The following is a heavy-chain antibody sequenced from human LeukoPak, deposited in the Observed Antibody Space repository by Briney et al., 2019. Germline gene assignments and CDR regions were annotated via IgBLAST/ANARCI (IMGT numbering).Heavy chain of an antibody. CDR2: IYSGGST. D-gene: IGHD3-3*01. Sequence: GGSLRLSCAASGFTVSSNYMSWVRQAPGKGLEWVSGIYSGGSTYYADSVKGRFTISRHNSKNTLYLQMNSLRAEDTAVYYCARMDDFWSGYSYYYYGMDVWGQGTTVTVSS. CDR1: GFTVSSNY. CDR3: ARMDDFWSGYSYYYYGMDV. J-gene: IGHJ6*02. V-gene: IGHV3-53*04.